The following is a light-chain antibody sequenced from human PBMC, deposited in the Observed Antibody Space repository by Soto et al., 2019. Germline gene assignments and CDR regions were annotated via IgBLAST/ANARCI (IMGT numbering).Light chain of an antibody. J-gene: IGKJ2*01. Sequence: DIQMTQSPSTLSASIGDRITITCRASQSIDSWLAWYQQKPGKDPKLLIYKASILESGVSSRFSGSGSGTEFTLTISSLQPDDFATYYCQRYDSYSTFGQGTKLEIK. V-gene: IGKV1-5*03. CDR3: QRYDSYST. CDR1: QSIDSW. CDR2: KAS.